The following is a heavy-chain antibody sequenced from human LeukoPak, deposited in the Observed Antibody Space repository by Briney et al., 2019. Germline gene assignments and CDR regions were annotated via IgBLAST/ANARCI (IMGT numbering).Heavy chain of an antibody. Sequence: GGSLRLSCAASGFTFSSYGMHWVRQAPGKGLEWVAVISYDESTEYYGDSVKGRITISRDNSKNMLYLQMNSLRPEDTAMYYCARFNSPMITFGGALESWGQGTLVTVSS. D-gene: IGHD3-16*01. J-gene: IGHJ5*02. CDR1: GFTFSSYG. CDR3: ARFNSPMITFGGALES. CDR2: ISYDESTE. V-gene: IGHV3-30*03.